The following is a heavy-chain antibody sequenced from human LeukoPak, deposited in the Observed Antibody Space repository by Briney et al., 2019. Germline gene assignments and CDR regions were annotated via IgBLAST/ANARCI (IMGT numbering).Heavy chain of an antibody. CDR1: GFTVSSNY. CDR2: IYSGGST. V-gene: IGHV3-66*01. CDR3: ARALRTVWGYYFDY. J-gene: IGHJ4*02. D-gene: IGHD4-17*01. Sequence: GGSLRLSCAASGFTVSSNYMSWVRQAPGKGLEWVSVIYSGGSTYYADSVKGRFTISRDNSKNTLYLQMNSLRAEDTAVYYCARALRTVWGYYFDYWGQGTLVTVSS.